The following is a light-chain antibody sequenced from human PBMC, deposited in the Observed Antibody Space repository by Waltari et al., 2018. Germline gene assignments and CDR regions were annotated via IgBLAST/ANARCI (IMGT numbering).Light chain of an antibody. CDR3: QHHVRLPAT. J-gene: IGKJ1*01. CDR1: QSISKY. Sequence: CRASQSISKYLAWYQQRPGQAPRLLIYAASNRATGIPDRFSGGGSGTDFSLTISRLEPEDFAVYYCQHHVRLPATFGQGTKVEIK. V-gene: IGKV3-20*01. CDR2: AAS.